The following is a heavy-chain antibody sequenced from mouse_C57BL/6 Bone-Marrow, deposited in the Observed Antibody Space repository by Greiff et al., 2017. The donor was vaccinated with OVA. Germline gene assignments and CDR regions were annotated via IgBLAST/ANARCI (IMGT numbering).Heavy chain of an antibody. V-gene: IGHV1-54*01. CDR1: GYAFTNYL. J-gene: IGHJ2*01. D-gene: IGHD2-3*01. Sequence: QVQLKESGAELVRPGTSVKVSCKASGYAFTNYLIEWVKQRPGQGLEWIGVINPGSGGTNYNEKFKGKATLTADKSSSTAYMQLSSLTSEDSAVYFCARERGGYFIDYWGQGTTLTVSS. CDR3: ARERGGYFIDY. CDR2: INPGSGGT.